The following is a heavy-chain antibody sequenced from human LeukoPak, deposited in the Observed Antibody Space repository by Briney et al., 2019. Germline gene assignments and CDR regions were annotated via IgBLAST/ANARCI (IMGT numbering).Heavy chain of an antibody. CDR1: GFTFDNAW. J-gene: IGHJ4*02. V-gene: IGHV3-15*01. D-gene: IGHD3-16*02. CDR2: IKSKTDGGTI. Sequence: GGSLRLSCAASGFTFDNAWMNWVRQAPGKGLEWVGRIKSKTDGGTIAYAAPVKGRFTISRDDSKSTLYLQMNSLRVEDTAVYYCAKDQDGSFFDYWGQGTLVTVSS. CDR3: AKDQDGSFFDY.